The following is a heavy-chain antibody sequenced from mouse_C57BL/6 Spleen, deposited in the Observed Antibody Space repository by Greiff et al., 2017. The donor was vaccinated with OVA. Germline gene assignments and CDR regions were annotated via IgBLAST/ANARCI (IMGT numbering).Heavy chain of an antibody. D-gene: IGHD2-3*01. CDR1: GYTFTDYN. V-gene: IGHV1-22*01. Sequence: EVKLMESGPELVKPGASVKMSCKASGYTFTDYNMHWVKQSHGKSLEWIGYINPNNGGTSYNQKFKGKATLTVNKSSSTAYMELRSLTSEDSAVYYCARADDGYRYYFDDWGQGTTLTVSS. J-gene: IGHJ2*01. CDR2: INPNNGGT. CDR3: ARADDGYRYYFDD.